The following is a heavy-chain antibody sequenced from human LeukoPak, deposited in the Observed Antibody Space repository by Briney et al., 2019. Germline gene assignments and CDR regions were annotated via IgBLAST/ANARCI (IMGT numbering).Heavy chain of an antibody. CDR1: GGSISSGGYS. Sequence: PSQTLSLTCAVSGGSISSGGYSWSWIRQPPGTGLEWIGYIYHSGSTYYNPSLKSRVTISVDRSKNQFSLKLSSVTAADTAVYYCARVSWIQLWFDAFDIWGQGTMVTVSS. V-gene: IGHV4-30-2*01. CDR2: IYHSGST. D-gene: IGHD5-18*01. J-gene: IGHJ3*02. CDR3: ARVSWIQLWFDAFDI.